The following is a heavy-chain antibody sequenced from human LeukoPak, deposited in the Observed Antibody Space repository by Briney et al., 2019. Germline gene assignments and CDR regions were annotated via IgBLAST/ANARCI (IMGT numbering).Heavy chain of an antibody. CDR3: ARANFWSGYYLFDY. CDR1: GGSISSYY. CDR2: IYYSGST. J-gene: IGHJ4*02. V-gene: IGHV4-59*01. Sequence: SETLSLTCTVSGGSISSYYWSWIRQPPGKGLEWIGYIYYSGSTNYNPSFKSRVTISVDTSKNQFSLKLSSVTAADTAVYYCARANFWSGYYLFDYWGQGTLVTVSS. D-gene: IGHD3-3*01.